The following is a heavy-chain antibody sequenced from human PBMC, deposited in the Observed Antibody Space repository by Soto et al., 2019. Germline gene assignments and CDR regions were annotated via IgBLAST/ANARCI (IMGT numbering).Heavy chain of an antibody. D-gene: IGHD2-2*02. CDR3: ARADIVVVPAAIAY. Sequence: PSETLSLTCTVSGGSISSGDYYWSWIRQPPGKGLEWIGYIYYSGSTYYNPSLKSRVTISVDTSKNQFSLKLSSVTAADTAVYYCARADIVVVPAAIAYWGQGTLVTVSS. CDR2: IYYSGST. V-gene: IGHV4-30-4*01. CDR1: GGSISSGDYY. J-gene: IGHJ4*02.